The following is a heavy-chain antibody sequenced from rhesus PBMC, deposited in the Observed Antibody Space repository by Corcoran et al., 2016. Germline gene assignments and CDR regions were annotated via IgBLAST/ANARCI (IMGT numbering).Heavy chain of an antibody. V-gene: IGHV4-80*01. CDR1: GGSISSNW. D-gene: IGHD3-34*01. CDR3: ARDRAFGDSYGLDS. CDR2: IVGYAGTT. Sequence: QVQLQESGPGLVKPSETLSLTCSVSGGSISSNWWRWIRQPPGKGLELIGEIVGYAGTTNYNPSLKSRVTISKDASKNQFSLKLNSVTAADTAVYYCARDRAFGDSYGLDSWGQGVVVTVSS. J-gene: IGHJ6*01.